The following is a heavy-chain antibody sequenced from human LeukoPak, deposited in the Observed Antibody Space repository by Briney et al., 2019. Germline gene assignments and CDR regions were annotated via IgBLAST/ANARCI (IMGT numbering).Heavy chain of an antibody. CDR2: INSDGSIT. V-gene: IGHV3-74*01. CDR1: GFTFTTYW. J-gene: IGHJ4*02. CDR3: AKGGHYSFFDY. D-gene: IGHD4-11*01. Sequence: AGGSLRLSCAASGFTFTTYWMHWVRQAPGKGLVWVSHINSDGSITSYADSVKGRFTISRDYSKNTHYLQMSSLRAEDTGIYYCAKGGHYSFFDYWGQGTLVTVSS.